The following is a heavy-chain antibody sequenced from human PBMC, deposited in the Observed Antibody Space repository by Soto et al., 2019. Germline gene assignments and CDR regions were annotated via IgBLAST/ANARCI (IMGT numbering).Heavy chain of an antibody. CDR1: GFTFNNYA. J-gene: IGHJ4*02. D-gene: IGHD2-15*01. CDR2: ISGDGSNT. CDR3: ARVCTGGSCYQFDS. Sequence: SGGSLRLSCAASGFTFNNYAMNWVRQAPGKGLEWVSAISGDGSNTNYADSVKGRFTISRDNAKNTLYLQMNSLRADDTAVYYCARVCTGGSCYQFDSWGQGTLVTVSS. V-gene: IGHV3-74*01.